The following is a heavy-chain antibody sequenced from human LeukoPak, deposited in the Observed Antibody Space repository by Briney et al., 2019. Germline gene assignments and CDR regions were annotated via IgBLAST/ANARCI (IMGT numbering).Heavy chain of an antibody. CDR2: IYPSGST. CDR1: GSSINSAYY. Sequence: SETLSLTCTVSGSSINSAYYWGWIRQPPGKGLEWIGTIYPSGSTSYNPSLKSRVTISLDTSKNQFSLKLNSVTAADAAVYFCAERSAYESLFDYWGQGTLVTVSS. V-gene: IGHV4-38-2*02. J-gene: IGHJ4*02. CDR3: AERSAYESLFDY. D-gene: IGHD5-12*01.